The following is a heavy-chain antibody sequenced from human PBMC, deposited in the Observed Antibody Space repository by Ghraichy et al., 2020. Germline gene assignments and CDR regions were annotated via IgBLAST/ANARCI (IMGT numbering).Heavy chain of an antibody. V-gene: IGHV3-7*03. CDR2: VKEDGSEN. CDR1: GFTFSTYW. Sequence: SCAASGFTFSTYWMTWVRQAPGKGLEGVATVKEDGSENFYVDSVKGRFTISRDNAKNSLYLQLNSLRAEDTAVYYCARDPFDMWGQGTMVTVSS. CDR3: ARDPFDM. J-gene: IGHJ3*02.